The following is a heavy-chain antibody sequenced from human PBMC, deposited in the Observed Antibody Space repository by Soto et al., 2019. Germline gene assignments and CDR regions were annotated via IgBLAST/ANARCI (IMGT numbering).Heavy chain of an antibody. Sequence: QVQLVASGGGVVQPGRSLRLSCAASGFTFSSYGMHWVRQAPGKGLEWVAVISYDGSNKYYADSVKGRFTISRDNSKNTLYLQMNSLRAEDTAVYYCAKDPCFWSGYCVPYNWFDPWGQGTLVTVSS. V-gene: IGHV3-30*18. CDR2: ISYDGSNK. CDR3: AKDPCFWSGYCVPYNWFDP. J-gene: IGHJ5*02. D-gene: IGHD3-3*01. CDR1: GFTFSSYG.